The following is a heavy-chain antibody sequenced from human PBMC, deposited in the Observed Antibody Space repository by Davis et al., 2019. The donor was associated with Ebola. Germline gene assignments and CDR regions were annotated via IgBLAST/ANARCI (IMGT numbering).Heavy chain of an antibody. J-gene: IGHJ6*02. CDR2: ISGSGGST. V-gene: IGHV3-23*01. CDR3: AKDGQWLRYYYGLDV. CDR1: GFTFSSYA. Sequence: GGSLRLSCAASGFTFSSYAMSWVRQAPGKGLEWVSAISGSGGSTYYADSVKGRVTISRDNSKNTLYLQMNSLRAEDTAVYFCAKDGQWLRYYYGLDVWGQGTTVTVSS. D-gene: IGHD6-19*01.